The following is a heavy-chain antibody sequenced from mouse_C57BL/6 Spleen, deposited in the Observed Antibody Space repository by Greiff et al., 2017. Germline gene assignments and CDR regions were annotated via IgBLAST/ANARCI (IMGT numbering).Heavy chain of an antibody. V-gene: IGHV1-55*01. CDR3: ARYYSNAMDY. Sequence: QVQLQQPGAELVKPGASVKMSCKASGYTFTSYWITWVKQRPGQGLEWIGDIYPGSGSTNYNAKFKSKATLTVDTSSSTAYLQLSSLTSEDSAVYYCARYYSNAMDYWGQGTSVTVSS. CDR1: GYTFTSYW. CDR2: IYPGSGST. D-gene: IGHD2-5*01. J-gene: IGHJ4*01.